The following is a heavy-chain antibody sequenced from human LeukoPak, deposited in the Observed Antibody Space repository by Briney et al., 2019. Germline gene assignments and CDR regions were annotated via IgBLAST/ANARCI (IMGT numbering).Heavy chain of an antibody. Sequence: PGGSLRLSCAASGFTLSSYWMSWVRQAPGKGLEWVANIKQDGSETYYVDSVKGRFSISRDNAKNFLYLQMNSLRAEDTAVYYCARDRRDGYNLDYWGQGTLVTVSS. CDR1: GFTLSSYW. CDR3: ARDRRDGYNLDY. D-gene: IGHD5-24*01. V-gene: IGHV3-7*01. J-gene: IGHJ4*02. CDR2: IKQDGSET.